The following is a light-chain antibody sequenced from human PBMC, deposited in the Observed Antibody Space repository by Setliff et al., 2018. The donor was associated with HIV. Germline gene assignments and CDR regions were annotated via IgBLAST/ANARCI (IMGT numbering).Light chain of an antibody. CDR2: SDS. J-gene: IGLJ1*01. V-gene: IGLV3-21*04. CDR1: NIGSKG. Sequence: ELTQPPSVSVAPGKTARITCGGNNIGSKGVNWYQQKPGQAPVSVIYSDSDRPSGIPERFSGSNSGNTATLTISRVEVGDEADYYCQVWDIGSDHYVFGTGTKVTVL. CDR3: QVWDIGSDHYV.